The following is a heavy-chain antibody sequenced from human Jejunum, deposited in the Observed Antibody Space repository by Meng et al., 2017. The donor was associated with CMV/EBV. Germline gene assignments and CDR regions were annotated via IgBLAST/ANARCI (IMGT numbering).Heavy chain of an antibody. CDR3: AKAFQLLYDAFDI. CDR2: ISWNGGSI. D-gene: IGHD2-2*02. V-gene: IGHV3-9*01. CDR1: AFTFDDYA. Sequence: SAFTFDDYAMHWVRQAPGKGLEWVSSISWNGGSIGYADSVKGRFTISRDNAKNSLFLQMNSLRPEDTALYYCAKAFQLLYDAFDIWGQGTMVTVSS. J-gene: IGHJ3*02.